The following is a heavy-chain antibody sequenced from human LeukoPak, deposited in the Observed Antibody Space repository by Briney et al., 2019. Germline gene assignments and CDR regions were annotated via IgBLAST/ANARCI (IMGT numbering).Heavy chain of an antibody. CDR1: GFAFQTYA. Sequence: GGSLRLSCATSGFAFQTYALSWVRQAPGKGLEWVSGINWNGGSTGYADSVKGRFTISRDNAKNSLYLQMNSLRAEDTALYYCARDQIAAALPFDYWGQGTLVAVSS. CDR3: ARDQIAAALPFDY. D-gene: IGHD6-13*01. J-gene: IGHJ4*02. CDR2: INWNGGST. V-gene: IGHV3-20*04.